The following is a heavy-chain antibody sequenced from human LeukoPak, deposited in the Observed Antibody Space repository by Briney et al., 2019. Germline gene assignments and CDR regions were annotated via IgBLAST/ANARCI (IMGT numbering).Heavy chain of an antibody. CDR3: AKDQVGFWSGYAY. D-gene: IGHD3-3*01. CDR2: ISGSGGST. J-gene: IGHJ4*02. V-gene: IGHV3-23*01. CDR1: GFTFSSDA. Sequence: GGSLRLSCAASGFTFSSDAMSWVRQAPGKGLELVSAISGSGGSTYYAGSVKGRFTISRDNSKNPLYLQMNTLRAEDTAVYYCAKDQVGFWSGYAYWGQATLVTVSS.